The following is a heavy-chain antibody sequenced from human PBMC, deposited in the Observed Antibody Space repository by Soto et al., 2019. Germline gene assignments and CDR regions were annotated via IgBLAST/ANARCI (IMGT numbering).Heavy chain of an antibody. D-gene: IGHD3-10*02. CDR1: GGSISSGDYY. J-gene: IGHJ5*01. CDR2: IYYSGST. CDR3: ASGRHVGARVDS. V-gene: IGHV4-30-4*01. Sequence: SETLSLTCTVSGGSISSGDYYWSWIRQPPGKGLEWIGYIYYSGSTYYNPSLKSRVTISVDTSKNQFSLKLSSVTAADTAVYYCASGRHVGARVDSWGQGTLVTVSS.